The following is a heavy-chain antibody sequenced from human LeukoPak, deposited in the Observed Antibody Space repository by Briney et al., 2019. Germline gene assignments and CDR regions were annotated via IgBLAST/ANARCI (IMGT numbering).Heavy chain of an antibody. CDR2: INPNSGGT. CDR1: GYTFTGYY. Sequence: GASVKVSCKASGYTFTGYYMHWVRQAPGQGLEWMGWINPNSGGTNYAQKFQGRVTMTRDTSISTAYMELSRLRSDDTAVYYCAREGGGATMIVVGVFDYWGQGTLVTVSS. CDR3: AREGGGATMIVVGVFDY. D-gene: IGHD3-22*01. J-gene: IGHJ4*02. V-gene: IGHV1-2*02.